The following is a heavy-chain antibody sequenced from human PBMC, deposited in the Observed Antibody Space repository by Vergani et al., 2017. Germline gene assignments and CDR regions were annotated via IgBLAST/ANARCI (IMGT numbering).Heavy chain of an antibody. CDR3: ARDQGGRLATDFGMDV. V-gene: IGHV1-69*04. J-gene: IGHJ6*02. Sequence: QVQLVQSGAEVKKPGASVKVSCKASGGTFSSYAISWVRQAPGQGLEWMGRIIPILGIANYAQKFQGRVTMTRDTSISTAYMELSRLRSDDTAVYYCARDQGGRLATDFGMDVWGQGTTVTVSS. CDR1: GGTFSSYA. CDR2: IIPILGIA. D-gene: IGHD6-19*01.